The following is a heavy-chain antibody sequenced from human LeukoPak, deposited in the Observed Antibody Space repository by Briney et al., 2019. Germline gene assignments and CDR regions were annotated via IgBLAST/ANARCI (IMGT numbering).Heavy chain of an antibody. CDR2: MNHGGTIT. J-gene: IGHJ4*02. Sequence: PGGSLRLSCSASGFTFPTYWVIWVRQVPGGGRVYVSHMNHGGTITNYADCVKGRFTMSRDNDRNLVFLQMDSLRAEDTAVYYCGRDNYGSIDFWGQGVLVTVSS. CDR3: GRDNYGSIDF. V-gene: IGHV3-74*01. D-gene: IGHD3-10*01. CDR1: GFTFPTYW.